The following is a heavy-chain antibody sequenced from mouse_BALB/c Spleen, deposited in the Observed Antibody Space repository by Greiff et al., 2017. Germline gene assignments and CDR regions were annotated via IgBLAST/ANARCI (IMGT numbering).Heavy chain of an antibody. CDR2: ISSGSSTI. CDR3: ARDGSRSWFAY. V-gene: IGHV5-17*02. D-gene: IGHD1-1*01. J-gene: IGHJ3*01. Sequence: EVQVVESGGGLVKPGGSLKLSCAASGFTFSSFGMHWVRQAPEKGLEWVAYISSGSSTIYYADTVKGRFTISRDNPKNTLFLQMTSLRSEDTAMYYCARDGSRSWFAYWGQGTLVTVSA. CDR1: GFTFSSFG.